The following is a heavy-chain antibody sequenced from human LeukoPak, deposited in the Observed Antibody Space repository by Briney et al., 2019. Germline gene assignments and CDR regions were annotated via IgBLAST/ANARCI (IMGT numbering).Heavy chain of an antibody. J-gene: IGHJ3*02. CDR1: GYTFTGYY. V-gene: IGHV1-2*02. CDR3: ARTYRVIRDYAFDI. D-gene: IGHD3-16*01. CDR2: INPNIGGT. Sequence: ASVKVSCKTSGYTFTGYYLHWVRQAPGHGLEWLGWINPNIGGTNYAQKFQGRVTMTRDTSISTAYMELSRLRSDDTAVYYCARTYRVIRDYAFDIWGQGTMVTISS.